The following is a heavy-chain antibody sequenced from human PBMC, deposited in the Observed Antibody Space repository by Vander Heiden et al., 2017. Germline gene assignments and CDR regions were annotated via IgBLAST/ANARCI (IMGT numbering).Heavy chain of an antibody. CDR2: MSSTSSSI. CDR3: AKRYDSSGHTYDAFDI. V-gene: IGHV3-21*01. CDR1: CTPFRYYN. Sequence: VMLVESCRGLVKTGGSLRLASVSSCTPFRYYNLHWVRESPGKGLGWVSSMSSTSSSIYYENSVSCRCIVSRDNANNSGYPQMNGPTAEDTAVYYCAKRYDSSGHTYDAFDIWELGAMVTMS. J-gene: IGHJ3*02. D-gene: IGHD3-22*01.